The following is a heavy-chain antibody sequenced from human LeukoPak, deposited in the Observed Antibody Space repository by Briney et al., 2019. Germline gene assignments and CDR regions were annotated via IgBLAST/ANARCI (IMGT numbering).Heavy chain of an antibody. V-gene: IGHV4-34*01. CDR3: ARVTGYMIEDYFDY. J-gene: IGHJ4*02. D-gene: IGHD3-22*01. CDR2: INHSGST. Sequence: PSETLSLTCAVYGGSFSGYYWSLIRQPPGKGLEWSGEINHSGSTNYNPSLKSRVTISVDTSKSQFSLKLSSVTAADTAVYYCARVTGYMIEDYFDYWGQGTLVTVSS. CDR1: GGSFSGYY.